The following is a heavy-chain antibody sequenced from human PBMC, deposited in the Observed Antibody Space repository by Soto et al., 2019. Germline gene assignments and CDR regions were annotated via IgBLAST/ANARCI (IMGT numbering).Heavy chain of an antibody. CDR1: GGSISSSSYY. CDR2: IYYSGST. V-gene: IGHV4-39*02. J-gene: IGHJ6*02. Sequence: LSLTCTVSGGSISSSSYYWGWIRQPPGKGLEWIGSIYYSGSTYYDPSLKSRVTISVDTSKNQFSLKLSSVTAADTAVYYCAREGYSYGYYYYYGMDVWGQGTTVTVSS. D-gene: IGHD5-18*01. CDR3: AREGYSYGYYYYYGMDV.